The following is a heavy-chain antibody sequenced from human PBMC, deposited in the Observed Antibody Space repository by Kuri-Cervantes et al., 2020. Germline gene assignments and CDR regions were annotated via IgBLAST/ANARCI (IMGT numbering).Heavy chain of an antibody. Sequence: GESLKISCAASGFTVSSNYMNWVRQAPGKGLEWVSYISSSSSTIYYADSVKGRFTISRDNAKNPLYLQMNSLRDEDTAVYYCARDLYDSSGYAALDYWGQGTLVTVSS. J-gene: IGHJ4*02. CDR3: ARDLYDSSGYAALDY. V-gene: IGHV3-48*02. CDR2: ISSSSSTI. CDR1: GFTVSSNY. D-gene: IGHD3-22*01.